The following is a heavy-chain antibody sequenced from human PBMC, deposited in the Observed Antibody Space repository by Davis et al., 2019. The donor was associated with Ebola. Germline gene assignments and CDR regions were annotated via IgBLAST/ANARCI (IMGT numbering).Heavy chain of an antibody. D-gene: IGHD6-19*01. CDR3: SVAGTGKADY. V-gene: IGHV3-73*01. CDR2: IRSKANSYAT. CDR1: GFTFSGSA. J-gene: IGHJ4*02. Sequence: PGGSLRLSCAASGFTFSGSAMHWVRQASGKGLEWVGRIRSKANSYATAYAESVKGRFTISRDDSKNTAYLQMNSLKTEDTAVYYCSVAGTGKADYWGQGTLVTVSS.